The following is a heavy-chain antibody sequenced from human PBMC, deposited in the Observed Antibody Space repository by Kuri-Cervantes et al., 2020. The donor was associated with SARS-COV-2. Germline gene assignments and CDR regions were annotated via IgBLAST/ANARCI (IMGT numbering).Heavy chain of an antibody. V-gene: IGHV3-43*01. Sequence: GGSLRLSCATSGFTFRRYTMQWVRQAPGKGLEWVSLINWDGTTTFYADSVKGRFSISRDNSKDSLYLQMDSLKIDDTALYYCAKGDWGYSNGFGAFDIWGQGTVVTVSS. J-gene: IGHJ3*02. D-gene: IGHD5-18*01. CDR3: AKGDWGYSNGFGAFDI. CDR2: INWDGTTT. CDR1: GFTFRRYT.